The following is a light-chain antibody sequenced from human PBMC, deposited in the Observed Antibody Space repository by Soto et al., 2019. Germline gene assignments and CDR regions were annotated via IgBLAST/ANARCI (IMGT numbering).Light chain of an antibody. CDR3: QAWDSSTEVV. Sequence: SYELTQPPSVSVSPGQTASITCSGDKLGDKYACWYQQKPGQSPLLVIYQDNKRPSGIPERFSGSNSGNTATLTISGTQAMDEADYYCQAWDSSTEVVIGGGTQLTVL. J-gene: IGLJ2*01. CDR2: QDN. CDR1: KLGDKY. V-gene: IGLV3-1*01.